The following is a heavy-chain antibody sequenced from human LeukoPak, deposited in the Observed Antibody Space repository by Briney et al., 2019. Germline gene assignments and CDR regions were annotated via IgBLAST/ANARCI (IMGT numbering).Heavy chain of an antibody. CDR1: GGSISSYY. J-gene: IGHJ4*02. V-gene: IGHV4-59*01. Sequence: SETLSLTCNVSGGSISSYYWNWIRQPPGKGLEWIGHIYYSGSTNYNPSLKSRVTISVDTSKNQFSLRLRSATAADTAVYYCARAGRTRLDYWGQGTLVTVSS. CDR3: ARAGRTRLDY. D-gene: IGHD1-26*01. CDR2: IYYSGST.